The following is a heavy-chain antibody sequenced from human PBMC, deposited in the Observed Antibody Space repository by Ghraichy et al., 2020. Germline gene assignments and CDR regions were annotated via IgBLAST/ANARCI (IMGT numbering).Heavy chain of an antibody. D-gene: IGHD1-14*01. CDR2: INHSGST. CDR1: GGSFSGYY. Sequence: SETLSLTCAVYGGSFSGYYWSWIRQPPGKGLEWIGEINHSGSTNYNPSLKSRVTISVDTSKNQFSLKLSSVTAADTAVYYCARGITGGAVDYWGQGTLVTVSS. V-gene: IGHV4-34*01. J-gene: IGHJ4*02. CDR3: ARGITGGAVDY.